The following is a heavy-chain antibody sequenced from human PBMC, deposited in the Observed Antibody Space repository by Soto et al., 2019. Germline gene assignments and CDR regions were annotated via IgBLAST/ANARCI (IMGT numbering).Heavy chain of an antibody. D-gene: IGHD1-7*01. CDR1: GGSFSGYY. Sequence: QVQLQQWGAGLLKPSETLSLTRAVYGGSFSGYYWSWIRQPPGKGLEWIGEINHSGSTNYNPSLKSRVTISVDTSKNQFSLKLSSVTAADTAVYYCARGTGTYWGQGTLVTVSS. V-gene: IGHV4-34*01. J-gene: IGHJ4*02. CDR3: ARGTGTY. CDR2: INHSGST.